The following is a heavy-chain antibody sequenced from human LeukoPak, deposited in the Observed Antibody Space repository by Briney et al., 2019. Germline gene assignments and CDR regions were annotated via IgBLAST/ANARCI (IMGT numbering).Heavy chain of an antibody. CDR2: ISSSSDTI. CDR1: RFTFSSYG. D-gene: IGHD2-15*01. J-gene: IGHJ4*02. CDR3: ARDGYCSSGSCYGSYDY. V-gene: IGHV3-48*02. Sequence: GGSLRLSCAASRFTFSSYGMHWVRQAPGKGLEWVSYISSSSDTIYYADSVKGRFTISRDNAKNSLYLQMNSLRDEDTAVYYCARDGYCSSGSCYGSYDYWGQGTLVTVSS.